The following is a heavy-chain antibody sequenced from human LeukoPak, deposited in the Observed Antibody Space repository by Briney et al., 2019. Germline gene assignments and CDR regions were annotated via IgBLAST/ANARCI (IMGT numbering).Heavy chain of an antibody. CDR1: GGSISSYY. V-gene: IGHV4-4*07. Sequence: SETVSLTCTVSGGSISSYYWSWIRQPAGKGLEWIGRIYTSGSTNYNPSLKSRVTMSVDTSKNQFSLKLSSVTAADTAVYYCASSAAAGTSGWFDPWGQGTLVTVSS. J-gene: IGHJ5*02. CDR2: IYTSGST. D-gene: IGHD6-13*01. CDR3: ASSAAAGTSGWFDP.